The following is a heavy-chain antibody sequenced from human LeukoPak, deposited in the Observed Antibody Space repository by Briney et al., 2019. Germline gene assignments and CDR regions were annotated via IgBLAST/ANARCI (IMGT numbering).Heavy chain of an antibody. CDR1: GGSFSGYY. CDR3: ARNFLGRSRKAFDI. Sequence: SETLSLTCAVYGGSFSGYYWSWIRQPPGKGLEWIGEINHSGSTNHNPSLKSRVTISVDTSKNQFSLKLSSVTAADTAVYYCARNFLGRSRKAFDIWGQGTMVTVSS. CDR2: INHSGST. J-gene: IGHJ3*02. V-gene: IGHV4-34*01. D-gene: IGHD1-14*01.